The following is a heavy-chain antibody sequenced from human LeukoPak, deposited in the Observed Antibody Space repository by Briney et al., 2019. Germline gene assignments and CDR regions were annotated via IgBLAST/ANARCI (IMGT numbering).Heavy chain of an antibody. CDR1: GGSISSDY. Sequence: TSETLSLTCTVSGGSISSDYWSWIRQPPGKGLEWIGYMYYSGSTNYNPSLKSRVTISVDTSKNQFSLKLSSVTAADTAVYYCAREAVIVPAASNWFDPWGQGTLVTVSS. CDR3: AREAVIVPAASNWFDP. J-gene: IGHJ5*02. D-gene: IGHD2-2*01. CDR2: MYYSGST. V-gene: IGHV4-59*12.